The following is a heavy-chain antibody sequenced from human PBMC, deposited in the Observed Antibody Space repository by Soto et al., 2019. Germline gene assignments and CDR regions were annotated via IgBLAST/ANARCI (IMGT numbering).Heavy chain of an antibody. CDR1: GFTFSSYE. CDR2: ISSSGSTI. CDR3: ARVLNSPHANAFDI. Sequence: PVGSLRLSCAASGFTFSSYEMNWVRQAPGKGLEWVSYISSSGSTIYYADSVKGRFTISRDNAKNSLYLQMNSLRAEDTAVYYCARVLNSPHANAFDIWGQGTMVTVSS. J-gene: IGHJ3*02. D-gene: IGHD2-15*01. V-gene: IGHV3-48*03.